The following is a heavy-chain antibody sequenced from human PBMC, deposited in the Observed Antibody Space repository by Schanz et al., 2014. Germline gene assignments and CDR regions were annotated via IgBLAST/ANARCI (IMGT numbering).Heavy chain of an antibody. CDR1: GFAFRSYA. CDR2: VWSDGNTK. CDR3: ARDMTSMGESGFYYYGMDV. J-gene: IGHJ6*02. D-gene: IGHD1-26*01. Sequence: QAQLVESGGGVVQPGRSLRLSCAASGFAFRSYAMHWVRQAPGKGLEWAALVWSDGNTKYYVDSVKGRFTISRDNSMNTLHLQMDGLRVEDTAVYYCARDMTSMGESGFYYYGMDVWGQGTTATVSS. V-gene: IGHV3-33*08.